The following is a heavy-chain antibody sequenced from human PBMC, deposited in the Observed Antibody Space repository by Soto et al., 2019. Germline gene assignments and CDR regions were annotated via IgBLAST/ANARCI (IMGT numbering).Heavy chain of an antibody. CDR2: IYHSGST. CDR3: ARMAYGDYSVDY. Sequence: QPPGKGLEWIGSIYHSGSTYYNPSLKSRVTISVDTSKNQFSLKLSSVTAADTAVYYCARMAYGDYSVDYWGQGTLVTVSS. V-gene: IGHV4-38-2*01. D-gene: IGHD4-17*01. J-gene: IGHJ4*02.